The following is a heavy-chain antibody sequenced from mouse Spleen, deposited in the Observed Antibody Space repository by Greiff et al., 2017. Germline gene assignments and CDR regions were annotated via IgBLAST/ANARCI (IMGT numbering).Heavy chain of an antibody. Sequence: EVKLVESEGGLVQPGSSMKLSCTASGFTFSDYYMAWVRQVPEKGLEWVANINYDGSSTYYLDSLKSRFIISRDNAKNILYLQMSSLKSEDTATYYCARDSPFTNAMDYWGQGTSVTVSS. CDR1: GFTFSDYY. CDR2: INYDGSST. J-gene: IGHJ4*01. V-gene: IGHV5-16*01. CDR3: ARDSPFTNAMDY.